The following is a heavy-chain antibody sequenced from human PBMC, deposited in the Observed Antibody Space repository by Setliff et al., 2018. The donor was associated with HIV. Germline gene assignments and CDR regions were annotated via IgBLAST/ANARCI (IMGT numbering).Heavy chain of an antibody. CDR2: IIPIIGIE. J-gene: IGHJ3*01. V-gene: IGHV1-69*02. CDR3: ARGQASNDYGVSF. D-gene: IGHD4-17*01. Sequence: SVKVSCKASGGTFSDYTVNWVRQAPGQGLEWMGRIIPIIGIENYAQKFQGRVTITADKSTSTAYMELSSLRSEDTAVYYCARGQASNDYGVSFWGQGTMVTVSS. CDR1: GGTFSDYT.